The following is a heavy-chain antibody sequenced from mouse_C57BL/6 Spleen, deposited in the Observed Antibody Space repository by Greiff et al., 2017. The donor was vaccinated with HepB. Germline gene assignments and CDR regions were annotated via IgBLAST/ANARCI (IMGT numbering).Heavy chain of an antibody. CDR1: GFTFTDYY. CDR2: IRNKANGYTT. D-gene: IGHD2-4*01. CDR3: ASHDYDVAWFAY. V-gene: IGHV7-3*01. J-gene: IGHJ3*01. Sequence: EVQRVESGGGLVQPGGSLSLFCAASGFTFTDYYMSWVRQPPGKALEWLGFIRNKANGYTTEYSASVKGRFTISRDNSQSILYLQMNALRAEDSATYYCASHDYDVAWFAYWGQGTLVTVSA.